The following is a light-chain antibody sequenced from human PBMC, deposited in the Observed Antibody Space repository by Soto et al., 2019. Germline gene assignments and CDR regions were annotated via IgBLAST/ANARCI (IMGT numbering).Light chain of an antibody. CDR2: SAS. CDR3: QQSNSFPLT. Sequence: DIQMTQSPSSVSASVGDRVTITCRASQGISSRLAWYQQKPGKAPNLLIYSASSLQSGVPSRFSGSGSETDFTLTIGSLQPEDFATYYCQQSNSFPLTFGGGTKAEIK. CDR1: QGISSR. J-gene: IGKJ4*01. V-gene: IGKV1-12*01.